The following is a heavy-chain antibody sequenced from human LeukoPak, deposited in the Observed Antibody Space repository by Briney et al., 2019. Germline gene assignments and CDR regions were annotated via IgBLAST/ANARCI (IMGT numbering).Heavy chain of an antibody. CDR2: ISSSSSYI. CDR3: ARVLAARRRYYFDY. D-gene: IGHD6-6*01. Sequence: PGRSLRLSCAASGFTFSSFSMNCVRQAPGKGLVWVSSISSSSSYIYYAESVKGRFTISRDNAKNSLYLQMNSLRAEDTAVYYCARVLAARRRYYFDYWGQGTLVNVSS. V-gene: IGHV3-21*01. J-gene: IGHJ4*02. CDR1: GFTFSSFS.